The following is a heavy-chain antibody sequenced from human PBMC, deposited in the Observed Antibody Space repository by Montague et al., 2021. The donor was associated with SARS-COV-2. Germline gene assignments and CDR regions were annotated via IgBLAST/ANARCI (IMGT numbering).Heavy chain of an antibody. D-gene: IGHD3-22*01. Sequence: SETLSLTCTVSGGSISSSSYYWGWIRQPPGKGLEWIGYIYYSGSTYYNPFLKSRVTISVDTSKNQFSLKLSSVTAADTAVYYCAGEIVVVTQTYHYGMDVWGQGTTVTVSS. V-gene: IGHV4-39*07. CDR2: IYYSGST. J-gene: IGHJ6*02. CDR3: AGEIVVVTQTYHYGMDV. CDR1: GGSISSSSYY.